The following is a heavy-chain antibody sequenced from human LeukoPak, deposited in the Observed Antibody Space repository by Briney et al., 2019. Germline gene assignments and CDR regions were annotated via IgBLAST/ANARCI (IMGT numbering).Heavy chain of an antibody. J-gene: IGHJ4*02. V-gene: IGHV2-70*18. D-gene: IGHD3-16*02. CDR2: SDWDDDK. CDR3: ARERGSYLGVSVDY. CDR1: GGSISSSNW. Sequence: TLSLTCAVSGGSISSSNWWSWVRQPPGKALEGLARSDWDDDKYYITSLKTRLTISRATSKNQVVLTMTNMDPVDTATYYCARERGSYLGVSVDYWGQGTLVTVSS.